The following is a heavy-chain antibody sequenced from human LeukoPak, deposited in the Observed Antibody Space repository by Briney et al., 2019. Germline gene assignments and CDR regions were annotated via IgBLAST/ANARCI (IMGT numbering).Heavy chain of an antibody. CDR1: GGSISSGGYS. J-gene: IGHJ4*02. Sequence: PSETLSLTCAVSGGSISSGGYSWSWIRQPPGKGLEWIGYIYHSGSTYYNPSLKSRVTISVDRSKNQFSLKLSSVTAADTAVYYCARLTDSGSRGDFDYWGQGTLVTVSS. D-gene: IGHD1-26*01. CDR2: IYHSGST. CDR3: ARLTDSGSRGDFDY. V-gene: IGHV4-30-2*01.